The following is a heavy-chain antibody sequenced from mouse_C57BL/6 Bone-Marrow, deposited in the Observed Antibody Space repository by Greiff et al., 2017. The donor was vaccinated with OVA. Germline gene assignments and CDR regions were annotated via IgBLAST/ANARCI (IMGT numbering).Heavy chain of an antibody. D-gene: IGHD2-2*01. CDR1: GYTFTSYW. J-gene: IGHJ2*01. CDR3: ARWGLRRDFDY. V-gene: IGHV1-61*01. CDR2: IYPSDSET. Sequence: QVQLQQPGAELVRPGSSVKLSCTASGYTFTSYWMDWVKQRPGQGLEWIGNIYPSDSETHYNQKFKDKATLTVDKSSSTAYMQLSSLTSEDSAVYYCARWGLRRDFDYGGQGTTLTVSS.